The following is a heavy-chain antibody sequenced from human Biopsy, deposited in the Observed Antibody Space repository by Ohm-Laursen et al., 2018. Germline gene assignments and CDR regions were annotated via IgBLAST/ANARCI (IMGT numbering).Heavy chain of an antibody. J-gene: IGHJ2*01. CDR2: IYFTGRA. CDR1: GGPIDSYY. Sequence: SETLSLTWSVSGGPIDSYYRSWIRQPPGKALEWIGYIYFTGRASYNPSLKSRVTMSVNTSKKQFSLRLSSVTAADTAVYYCASAGYNPDWNFDLWGRGTRVTVSS. V-gene: IGHV4-59*12. D-gene: IGHD5-24*01. CDR3: ASAGYNPDWNFDL.